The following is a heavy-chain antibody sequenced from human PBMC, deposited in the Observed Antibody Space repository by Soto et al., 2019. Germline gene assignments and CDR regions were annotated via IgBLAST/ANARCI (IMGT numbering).Heavy chain of an antibody. CDR2: ISGSGGST. CDR3: AKDLAPIAVAGTIDY. Sequence: GGSLRLSCAASGVTFSSYAMSWVRQAPGKGLEWVSAISGSGGSTYYADSVKGRFTISRDNSKNTLYLQMNSLRAEDTAVYYCAKDLAPIAVAGTIDYWGQGTLVTVSS. J-gene: IGHJ4*02. CDR1: GVTFSSYA. D-gene: IGHD6-19*01. V-gene: IGHV3-23*01.